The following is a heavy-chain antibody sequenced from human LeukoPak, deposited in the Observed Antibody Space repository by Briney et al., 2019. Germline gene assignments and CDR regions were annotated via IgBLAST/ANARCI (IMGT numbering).Heavy chain of an antibody. V-gene: IGHV3-48*01. CDR2: ISSSSSTI. CDR1: GFTFSPYG. J-gene: IGHJ4*02. CDR3: ASGGYVFGY. D-gene: IGHD5-12*01. Sequence: PGGSLRLSCVVSGFTFSPYGMSWVRQAPGKGLEWVSYISSSSSTIYYADSVKGRFTISRDNAKNSLYLQMNSLRAEDTAVYYCASGGYVFGYWGQGTLVTVSS.